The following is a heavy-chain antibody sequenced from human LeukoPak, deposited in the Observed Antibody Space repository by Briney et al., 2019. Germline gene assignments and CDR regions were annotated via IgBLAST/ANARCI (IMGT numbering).Heavy chain of an antibody. Sequence: ASVKVSCKASGYTFTSYYVHWVRQAPGQGLEWMGIINPSGGSTSYAQKFQGRVTMTRDTSTSTVYMELSSLRSEDTAVYYCARDSSSWYHLDYWGQGTLVTVSS. V-gene: IGHV1-46*01. CDR3: ARDSSSWYHLDY. J-gene: IGHJ4*02. D-gene: IGHD6-13*01. CDR1: GYTFTSYY. CDR2: INPSGGST.